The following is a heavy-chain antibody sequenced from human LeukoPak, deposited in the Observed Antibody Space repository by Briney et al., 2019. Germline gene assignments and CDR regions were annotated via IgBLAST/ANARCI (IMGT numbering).Heavy chain of an antibody. J-gene: IGHJ4*02. Sequence: ASVKVSCRTSGYTFTGYYMHWVRQAPGQGLECMGRINANSGGTNYAQKFQGRVTMTRDTSISTAYMELSRLGSDDTAVYYCATLPHYYDSSGYYDAIDYWGQGTLVTVSS. CDR1: GYTFTGYY. CDR3: ATLPHYYDSSGYYDAIDY. V-gene: IGHV1-2*06. D-gene: IGHD3-22*01. CDR2: INANSGGT.